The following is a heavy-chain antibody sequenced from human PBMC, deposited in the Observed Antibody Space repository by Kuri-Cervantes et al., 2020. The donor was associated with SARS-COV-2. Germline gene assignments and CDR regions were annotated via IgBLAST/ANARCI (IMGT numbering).Heavy chain of an antibody. J-gene: IGHJ5*02. V-gene: IGHV1-46*01. CDR1: GYTFTSYY. D-gene: IGHD3-10*01. CDR3: ARARGFGTETNWFDP. Sequence: ASVKVSCKASGYTFTSYYMHWVRQAPGQGLEWMGIINPSGGSTSYAQKFQGRVTMTRGTSTSTVYMELSSLRSEDTAVYYCARARGFGTETNWFDPWGQGTLVTVSS. CDR2: INPSGGST.